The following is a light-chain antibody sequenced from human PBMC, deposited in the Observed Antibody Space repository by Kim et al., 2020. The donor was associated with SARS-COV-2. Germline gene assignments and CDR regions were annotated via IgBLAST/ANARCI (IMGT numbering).Light chain of an antibody. J-gene: IGLJ2*01. CDR1: SSDVGGYNY. Sequence: GQSVTISCTGTSSDVGGYNYVTWYQQHPGKAPKLMIYDVSKRPSGVPDRFSGSKSGNTASLTISGLQAEDEADYYCCSYAGSYTFVFGGGTKLTVL. CDR3: CSYAGSYTFV. V-gene: IGLV2-11*01. CDR2: DVS.